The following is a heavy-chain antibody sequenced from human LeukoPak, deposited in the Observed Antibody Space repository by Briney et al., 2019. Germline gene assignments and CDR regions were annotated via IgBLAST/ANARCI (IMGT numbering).Heavy chain of an antibody. CDR3: ARTDILTGYPSDFDY. V-gene: IGHV1-18*01. CDR2: ISAYSGKT. J-gene: IGHJ4*02. D-gene: IGHD3-9*01. Sequence: GASVKVSCKTSGYTFSSYGISWVRQAPGQGLEWMGWISAYSGKTNYAQKVQGRVTMTTDTSTNTAYMELRSLRSGDTAVYYCARTDILTGYPSDFDYWGQGTLVTVSS. CDR1: GYTFSSYG.